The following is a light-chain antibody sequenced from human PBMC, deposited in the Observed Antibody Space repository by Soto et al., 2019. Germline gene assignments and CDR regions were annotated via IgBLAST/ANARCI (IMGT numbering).Light chain of an antibody. J-gene: IGKJ1*01. Sequence: EIVLTQSPGTLSLSPGERATLSCRASQSVSSSHLAWYQQKPGQAPRLLIYSASSRATGIPDRFSGSGSGTDFTLTISRLEPGDFAVYYCQRYGGFGQGTKVEIK. CDR2: SAS. CDR1: QSVSSSH. CDR3: QRYGG. V-gene: IGKV3-20*01.